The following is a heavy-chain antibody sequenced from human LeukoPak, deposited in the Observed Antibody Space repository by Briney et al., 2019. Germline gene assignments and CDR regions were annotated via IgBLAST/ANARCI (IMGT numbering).Heavy chain of an antibody. CDR3: AREGGYYDSSGYYLLPPADY. CDR2: ISAYNGKT. V-gene: IGHV1-18*01. CDR1: GYTFTSYG. Sequence: ASVKVSCKASGYTFTSYGISWLGQAPGQGLEWMGWISAYNGKTNYAQKLQGRVTMTTDTPTSTAYMELRSLRSDDTAVYYCAREGGYYDSSGYYLLPPADYGGQGTLVTVSS. D-gene: IGHD3-22*01. J-gene: IGHJ4*02.